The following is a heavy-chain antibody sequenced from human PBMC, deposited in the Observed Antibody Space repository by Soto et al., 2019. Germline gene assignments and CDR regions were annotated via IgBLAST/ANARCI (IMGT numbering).Heavy chain of an antibody. V-gene: IGHV5-10-1*01. CDR1: GYIFTSHW. CDR3: ATAPYDFGNYYYYGMDV. Sequence: GESLKISCKGSGYIFTSHWISWVRQVPGGGLEWMGRIDPTDSYTSYSPAFKGHVSMSVEKSITTAYLQWSSLKASDTAMYYCATAPYDFGNYYYYGMDVWGQGTTVTVSS. J-gene: IGHJ6*02. CDR2: IDPTDSYT. D-gene: IGHD3-3*01.